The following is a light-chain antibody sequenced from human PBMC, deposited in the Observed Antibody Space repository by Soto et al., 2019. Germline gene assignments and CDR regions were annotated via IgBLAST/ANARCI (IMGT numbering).Light chain of an antibody. V-gene: IGKV2-28*01. J-gene: IGKJ4*01. CDR2: LAS. CDR1: QSLLHSNGNNY. CDR3: FQALLRPLS. Sequence: DIVMTQSPISLPVIPGEPASISCTSSQSLLHSNGNNYLDWYLQKPGQSPQLLIYLASNRAPGVLDQFSRSGSGTDFTLKISRVEAGDVGVFYCFQALLRPLSFGGGTKLQI.